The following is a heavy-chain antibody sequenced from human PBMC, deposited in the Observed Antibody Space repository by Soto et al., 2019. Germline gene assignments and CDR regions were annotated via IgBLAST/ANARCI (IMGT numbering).Heavy chain of an antibody. J-gene: IGHJ5*02. CDR1: GDSVSSNRAA. CDR3: ARRGIAVAGSKNNWFDP. V-gene: IGHV6-1*01. Sequence: PSQTLSLTCVISGDSVSSNRAAWNWIRQSPSRGLEWLGRTYYRSKWYNEYAVSVKSRIIINADTSMNQFSLQLNSVTPEDTAVYYCARRGIAVAGSKNNWFDPWGQGILVTVSS. CDR2: TYYRSKWYN. D-gene: IGHD6-19*01.